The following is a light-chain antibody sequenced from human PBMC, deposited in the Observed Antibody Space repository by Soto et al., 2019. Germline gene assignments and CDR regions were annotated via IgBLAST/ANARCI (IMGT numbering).Light chain of an antibody. CDR1: QSLVHSDGIAY. J-gene: IGKJ5*01. CDR3: MQGTHWPIT. CDR2: KVS. Sequence: VVMTQCPLSLPVTLLQPASSSCRSNQSLVHSDGIAYFSWFQQRKGRSPRXXIYKVSNRDSGVPARFSGSGSGTDFALKISRVEAEDVGVYYCMQGTHWPITFGQGTRLEIK. V-gene: IGKV2-30*02.